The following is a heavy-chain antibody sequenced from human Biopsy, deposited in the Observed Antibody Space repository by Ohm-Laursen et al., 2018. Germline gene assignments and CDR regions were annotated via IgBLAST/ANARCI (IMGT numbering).Heavy chain of an antibody. CDR3: ARAPPLIRGVVESWFDP. V-gene: IGHV4-4*07. Sequence: TLSLTCTVSGGYISHYYWTWIRQPPGQGLEWIGRIYNTGETDYNPSLKSRVTMSVDSSKKHFSLNLKSVTAADTAIYYCARAPPLIRGVVESWFDPWGQGILVTVSS. D-gene: IGHD3-10*01. CDR2: IYNTGET. J-gene: IGHJ5*02. CDR1: GGYISHYY.